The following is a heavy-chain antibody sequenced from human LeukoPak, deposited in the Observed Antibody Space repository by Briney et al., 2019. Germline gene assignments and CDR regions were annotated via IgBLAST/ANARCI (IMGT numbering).Heavy chain of an antibody. CDR1: GFTFSSYS. CDR3: AKAYYDSSGYSQGNDY. V-gene: IGHV3-21*01. D-gene: IGHD3-22*01. Sequence: RSGGSLRLSCAASGFTFSSYSMNWVRQAPGKGLEWVSSISSSSSYIYFADSVKGRFTISRDNAKNSLYLQMNSLRAEDTAVYYCAKAYYDSSGYSQGNDYWGQGTLVTVSS. CDR2: ISSSSSYI. J-gene: IGHJ4*02.